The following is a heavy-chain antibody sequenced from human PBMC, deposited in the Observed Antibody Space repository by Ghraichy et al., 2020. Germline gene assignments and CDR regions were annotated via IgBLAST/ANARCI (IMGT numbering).Heavy chain of an antibody. Sequence: GGSLRLSCAASGFIVSNYVIHWVRQAPGKGLEWVAVISKDGSRQNYADSVKGRFTISRDNSKNTVYLQMNSLSAEDTAVYYCARDPDYTYYFERWGQGTLVTVSS. CDR1: GFIVSNYV. D-gene: IGHD4-11*01. J-gene: IGHJ4*02. CDR2: ISKDGSRQ. CDR3: ARDPDYTYYFER. V-gene: IGHV3-30-3*01.